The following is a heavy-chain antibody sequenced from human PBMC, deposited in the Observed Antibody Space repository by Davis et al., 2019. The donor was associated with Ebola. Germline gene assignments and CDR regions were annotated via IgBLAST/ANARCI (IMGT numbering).Heavy chain of an antibody. CDR1: GGSISSYY. CDR3: ASAGGYYYDSSGYYSNWYFDL. V-gene: IGHV4-59*01. CDR2: IYYSGST. Sequence: GSLRLSCTVSGGSISSYYWSWIRQPPGKGLEWIGYIYYSGSTNYNPSLKSRVTISVDTSKNQFSLKLSSVTAADTAVYYCASAGGYYYDSSGYYSNWYFDLWGRGTLVTVSS. J-gene: IGHJ2*01. D-gene: IGHD3-22*01.